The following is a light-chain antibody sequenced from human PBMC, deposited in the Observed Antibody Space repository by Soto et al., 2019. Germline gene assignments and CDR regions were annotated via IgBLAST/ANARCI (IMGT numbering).Light chain of an antibody. Sequence: DIVMTQSPATLSVSPGERVTLSCRASHRISSYLAWYQQKPGQAPRLLIFATSTRATGIPARFSGSGSGTEVILTISSLQSEDSAVYYCHQYNNWPLTFGGGTKVEIK. J-gene: IGKJ4*01. V-gene: IGKV3-15*01. CDR3: HQYNNWPLT. CDR2: ATS. CDR1: HRISSY.